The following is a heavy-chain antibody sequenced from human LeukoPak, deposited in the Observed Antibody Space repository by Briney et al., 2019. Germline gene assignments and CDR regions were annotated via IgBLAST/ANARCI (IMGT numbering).Heavy chain of an antibody. V-gene: IGHV4-34*01. CDR1: GGSFSGYY. D-gene: IGHD6-19*01. CDR2: INHSGSA. CDR3: ARAHSSGWFD. J-gene: IGHJ4*02. Sequence: PSETLSLTCAVYGGSFSGYYWSWIRQPPGKGLEWIGEINHSGSANYNPSLKSRVTISVDTSKNQFPLKLSSVTAADTAVYYCARAHSSGWFDWGQGTLVTVSS.